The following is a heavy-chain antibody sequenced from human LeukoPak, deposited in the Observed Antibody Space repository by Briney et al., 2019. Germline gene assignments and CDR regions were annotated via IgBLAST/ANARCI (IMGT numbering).Heavy chain of an antibody. CDR1: GFTFSNYW. Sequence: GGSLRLSCAASGFTFSNYWMCWVRQAPGKGLEWVANIKEDGSEKYNVDSVKGRFTISRDNAKNSLYLQMNSLRAEDTAVYYCARFIRGVTQSSYDSWGQGTLVTVSS. D-gene: IGHD3-10*01. CDR2: IKEDGSEK. V-gene: IGHV3-7*01. J-gene: IGHJ4*02. CDR3: ARFIRGVTQSSYDS.